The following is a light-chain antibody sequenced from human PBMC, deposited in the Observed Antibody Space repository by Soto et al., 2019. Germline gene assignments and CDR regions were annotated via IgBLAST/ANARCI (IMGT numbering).Light chain of an antibody. CDR2: DVS. CDR1: SSDVGYYDY. CDR3: SSYSSTSTVL. V-gene: IGLV2-14*03. J-gene: IGLJ2*01. Sequence: QSALTQPASVSGSAGQSITISCTGTSSDVGYYDYVSWYQQLPGKVPKLMIYDVSNRPSGVSDRFSGSKSGYTASLTISGLQTEDEADYYCSSYSSTSTVLFGGGTKLTVL.